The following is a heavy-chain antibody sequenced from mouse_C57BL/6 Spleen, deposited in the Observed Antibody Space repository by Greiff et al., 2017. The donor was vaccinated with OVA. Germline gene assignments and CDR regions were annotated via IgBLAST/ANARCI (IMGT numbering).Heavy chain of an antibody. J-gene: IGHJ4*01. Sequence: EVKLVESAGGLVQPGSSMKLSCTASGFTFSDYYMAWVRQVPEKGLEWVANINYDGSSTYYLDSLKSRFIISRDNAKNILYLQMSSLKSEDTATYYCAREGGSYAMDYWGQGTSVTVSS. V-gene: IGHV5-16*01. CDR2: INYDGSST. CDR3: AREGGSYAMDY. CDR1: GFTFSDYY. D-gene: IGHD3-2*02.